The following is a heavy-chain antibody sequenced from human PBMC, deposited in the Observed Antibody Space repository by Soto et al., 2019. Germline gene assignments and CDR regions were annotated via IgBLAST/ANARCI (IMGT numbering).Heavy chain of an antibody. Sequence: SETLSLTCAVSGGSISSYYWSWIRQPPGKGLEWIGYIYYSGSTNYNPSLKSRVTISVDTSKNQFSLKLSSVTAADTAVYYCARPGYYDFWRNYYYGMDVWGQGTTVTVSS. D-gene: IGHD3-3*01. CDR1: GGSISSYY. CDR3: ARPGYYDFWRNYYYGMDV. V-gene: IGHV4-59*08. CDR2: IYYSGST. J-gene: IGHJ6*02.